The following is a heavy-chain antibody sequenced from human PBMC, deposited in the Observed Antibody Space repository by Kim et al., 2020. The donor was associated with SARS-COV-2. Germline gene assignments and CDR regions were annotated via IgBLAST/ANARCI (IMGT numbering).Heavy chain of an antibody. CDR2: INHSGST. J-gene: IGHJ4*02. Sequence: SETLSLTCAVYGGSFSGYYWSWIRQPPGKGLEWIGEINHSGSTNYNPSLKSRVTISVDTSKNQFSLKLSSVTAADTAVYYCARVASDDYVWGSYRHLSSPVPIDYWGQGTLVTVSS. CDR1: GGSFSGYY. D-gene: IGHD3-16*02. V-gene: IGHV4-34*01. CDR3: ARVASDDYVWGSYRHLSSPVPIDY.